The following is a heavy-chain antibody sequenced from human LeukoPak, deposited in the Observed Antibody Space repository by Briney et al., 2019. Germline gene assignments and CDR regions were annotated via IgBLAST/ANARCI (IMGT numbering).Heavy chain of an antibody. CDR3: AKDSRIADYYFDY. CDR2: IWYDGSNK. V-gene: IGHV3-33*06. Sequence: PGRSLRLSCAASGFTFSSYGMHWVRQAPGKGLEWVAVIWYDGSNKYYADSVKGRFTTSRDNSKNTLYLQMNSLRAEDTAVYYCAKDSRIADYYFDYWGQGTLVTVSS. D-gene: IGHD6-13*01. J-gene: IGHJ4*02. CDR1: GFTFSSYG.